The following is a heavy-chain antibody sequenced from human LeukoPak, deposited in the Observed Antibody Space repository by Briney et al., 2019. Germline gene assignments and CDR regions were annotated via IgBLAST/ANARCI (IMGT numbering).Heavy chain of an antibody. V-gene: IGHV3-74*01. J-gene: IGHJ4*02. D-gene: IGHD2-2*01. Sequence: GGSLRLSCAASGFTFSSYWMHWVRQAPGKGLVWVSLINSDGSSTSYADSVKGRFTISRDNAKNTLYLHMNSLRAEDMAVYYCARDSCSSTSCRFDYWGQGTLVTVSS. CDR2: INSDGSST. CDR1: GFTFSSYW. CDR3: ARDSCSSTSCRFDY.